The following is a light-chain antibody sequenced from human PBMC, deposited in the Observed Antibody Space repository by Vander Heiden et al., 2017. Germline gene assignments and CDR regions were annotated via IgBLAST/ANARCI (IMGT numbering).Light chain of an antibody. CDR2: AAS. CDR3: QRGNRVLPYIT. V-gene: IGKV1-9*01. J-gene: IGKJ4*01. Sequence: DIQLTQSPSFLSASVGDRVTITCRASQGIRNYLVWYQQKPGKAPKLLIYAASTWQRGVKSRCSGSGDGKEFNLTISSRQPDDFETYYCQRGNRVLPYITFGGGTKVEIK. CDR1: QGIRNY.